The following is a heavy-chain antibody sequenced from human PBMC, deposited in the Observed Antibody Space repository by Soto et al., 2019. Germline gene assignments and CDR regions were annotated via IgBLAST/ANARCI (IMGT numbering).Heavy chain of an antibody. CDR2: IYSGGTT. V-gene: IGHV3-53*01. Sequence: GGSLRLSCAASGFTVSSNYMSWVRQAPGKGLERVSLIYSGGTTYYAGSVKGRFTISRDNSKNTLYLQMRSLRAEDTAVYYCARDLSSTSSRYYGMDVWGQGTTVTVSS. CDR1: GFTVSSNY. D-gene: IGHD2-2*01. CDR3: ARDLSSTSSRYYGMDV. J-gene: IGHJ6*02.